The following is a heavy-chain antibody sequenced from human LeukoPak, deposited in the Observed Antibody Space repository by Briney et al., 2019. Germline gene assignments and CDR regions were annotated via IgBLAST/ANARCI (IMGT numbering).Heavy chain of an antibody. V-gene: IGHV4-4*07. CDR1: GGSISSYY. CDR2: IYTSGST. CDR3: AGGRILTGSRGQRRWFDP. Sequence: SETLSLTCTVSGGSISSYYWSWIRQPAGKGLEWIGRIYTSGSTNYNPSLKSRVTISVDTSKNQFSLKLSSVTAADTAVYYCAGGRILTGSRGQRRWFDPWGQGTLVTVSS. J-gene: IGHJ5*02. D-gene: IGHD3-9*01.